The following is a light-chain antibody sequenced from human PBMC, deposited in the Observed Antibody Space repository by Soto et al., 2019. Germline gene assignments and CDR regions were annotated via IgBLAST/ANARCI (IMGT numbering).Light chain of an antibody. Sequence: EIVLTQSPGTLSLSPGERATLSCRASQSVSSSHLAWYQQKPGQAPTLLIYGASSRATGIPDRFSGSGSGTDFTLTIRRLEPEDFAVYYCQQYGSPWTFGQGTKVEIK. J-gene: IGKJ1*01. CDR1: QSVSSSH. V-gene: IGKV3-20*01. CDR3: QQYGSPWT. CDR2: GAS.